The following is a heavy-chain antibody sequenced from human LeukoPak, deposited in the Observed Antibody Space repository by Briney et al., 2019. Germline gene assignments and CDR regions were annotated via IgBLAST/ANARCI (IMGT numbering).Heavy chain of an antibody. CDR3: ARDNSVRDEAWWFNP. CDR2: IRYDGSNK. D-gene: IGHD5-24*01. CDR1: GFTFSSYG. Sequence: GGSLRLSCAASGFTFSSYGMHWVRQAPGKGLEWVAFIRYDGSNKYYADSVKGRFTISRDNSKNTLYLQMNSLRAEDTAVYYCARDNSVRDEAWWFNPWGQGTLVTVSS. J-gene: IGHJ5*02. V-gene: IGHV3-30*02.